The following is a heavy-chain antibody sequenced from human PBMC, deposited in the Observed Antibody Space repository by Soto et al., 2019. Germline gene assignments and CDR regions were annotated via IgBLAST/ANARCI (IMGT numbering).Heavy chain of an antibody. CDR1: GGSISSGYYY. J-gene: IGHJ4*02. CDR2: IYYIGST. V-gene: IGHV4-30-4*01. CDR3: ARSQLANCGRVYYFDY. Sequence: PSETLSLTCTVSGGSISSGYYYWSWIRQPPGKGLEWIGYIYYIGSTYYNPSLKSRVTISVDTSKNQFSLKLSSVTAGDRSVYYSARSQLANCGRVYYFDYCGQRTLVTVSS. D-gene: IGHD7-27*01.